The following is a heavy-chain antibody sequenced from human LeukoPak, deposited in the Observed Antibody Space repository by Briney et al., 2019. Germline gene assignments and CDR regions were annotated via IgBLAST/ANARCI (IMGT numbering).Heavy chain of an antibody. Sequence: GASVKVSCKASGGTFSSYAISWVRQAPGQGLEWMGGISPIFGTANYAQKFQGRVTITADKSTSTAYMELSSLRSEDTAVYYCARERGGSYYHYYYYMDVWGKGTTVTVSS. D-gene: IGHD1-26*01. V-gene: IGHV1-69*06. CDR3: ARERGGSYYHYYYYMDV. CDR1: GGTFSSYA. J-gene: IGHJ6*03. CDR2: ISPIFGTA.